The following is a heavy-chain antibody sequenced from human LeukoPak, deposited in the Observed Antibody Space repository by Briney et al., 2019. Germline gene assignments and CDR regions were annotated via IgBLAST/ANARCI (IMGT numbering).Heavy chain of an antibody. CDR3: AKGTSSWHEFDS. V-gene: IGHV3-43D*03. D-gene: IGHD6-13*01. CDR1: GFTFDDYA. J-gene: IGHJ4*02. Sequence: AGGSLRLSCAASGFTFDDYAMHWVRQAPGKGLERVSLITWDGDSTYYADSVKGRFTISRDNSKNYLYLQMNSLRAEDTALYYCAKGTSSWHEFDSWGQGTLVTVSS. CDR2: ITWDGDST.